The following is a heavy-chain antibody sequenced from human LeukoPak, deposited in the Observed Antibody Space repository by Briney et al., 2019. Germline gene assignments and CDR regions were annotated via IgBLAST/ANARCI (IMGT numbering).Heavy chain of an antibody. J-gene: IGHJ4*02. D-gene: IGHD1-26*01. Sequence: GGSLRLSCAASGFTVSSNYMSWVRQAPGKGLEWVSAIRDSGSSTHYADSVKGRFTTSRDNSKNTLFLQMNSLRAEDTAIYYCAKYGPQDSGSSHFDYWGQGALVTVSS. V-gene: IGHV3-23*01. CDR3: AKYGPQDSGSSHFDY. CDR1: GFTVSSNY. CDR2: IRDSGSST.